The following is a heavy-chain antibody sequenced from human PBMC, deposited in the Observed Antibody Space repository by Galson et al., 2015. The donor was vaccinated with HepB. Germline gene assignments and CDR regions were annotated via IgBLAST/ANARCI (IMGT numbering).Heavy chain of an antibody. J-gene: IGHJ4*02. Sequence: SLRLSCAAPGFTFSSYGMHWVRQAPGKGLEWVAVIWFDGSKTYYVDSVEGRFTISRDNAKNTLYLQMNSLRAEDTAVYYGARYNGNLAAFDYWGQGTLVTVSS. CDR1: GFTFSSYG. CDR3: ARYNGNLAAFDY. D-gene: IGHD1-1*01. V-gene: IGHV3-33*01. CDR2: IWFDGSKT.